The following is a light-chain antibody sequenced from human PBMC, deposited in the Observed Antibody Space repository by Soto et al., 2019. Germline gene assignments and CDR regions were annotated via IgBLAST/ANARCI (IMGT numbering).Light chain of an antibody. CDR2: SAS. CDR3: QQLNGYQLA. Sequence: DIQLTQSPSFLSASVGDTVTITCRASQGVSTYLAWYQQKPGKVPKLLIRSASTLQSGVPPRFSGGGSGTEFTLTISTLQPDDSGIYYCQQLNGYQLAFDGGTKVDIK. J-gene: IGKJ4*01. V-gene: IGKV1-9*01. CDR1: QGVSTY.